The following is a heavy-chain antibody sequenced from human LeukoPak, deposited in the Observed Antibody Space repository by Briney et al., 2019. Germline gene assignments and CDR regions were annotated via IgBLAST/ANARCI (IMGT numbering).Heavy chain of an antibody. J-gene: IGHJ2*01. CDR3: ARGDGDYYWYFDL. Sequence: SSETLSLTCAVYGGSFSGYYWSWIRQPPGKGLEWIGEINHSGSTNYNPSLKSRVTISVDTSKNQFSLKLSSVTAADTAVYYCARGDGDYYWYFDLWGRGTLVTVSS. CDR2: INHSGST. D-gene: IGHD4-17*01. CDR1: GGSFSGYY. V-gene: IGHV4-34*01.